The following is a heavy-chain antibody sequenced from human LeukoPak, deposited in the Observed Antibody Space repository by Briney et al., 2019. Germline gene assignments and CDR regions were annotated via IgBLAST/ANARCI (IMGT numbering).Heavy chain of an antibody. CDR2: ITSSSTYI. D-gene: IGHD6-19*01. J-gene: IGHJ4*02. CDR1: GFTFSSYS. V-gene: IGHV3-21*04. Sequence: PGGSLRLSCAASGFTFSSYSMNWVRRAPGKGLEWVSSITSSSTYIYYADSVKGRFTISRDNSKNTLYLQMNSLRAEDTAVYYCAKRGRIAVAGPLDYWGQGTLVTVSS. CDR3: AKRGRIAVAGPLDY.